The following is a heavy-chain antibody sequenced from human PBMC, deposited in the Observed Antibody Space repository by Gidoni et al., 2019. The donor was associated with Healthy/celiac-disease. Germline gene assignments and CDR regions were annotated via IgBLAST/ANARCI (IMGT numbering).Heavy chain of an antibody. CDR1: GGSFSGYY. CDR2: INHSGST. Sequence: QVQLQQWGAGLLKPSETLSLTCAVYGGSFSGYYWSWIRQPPGKGLEWIGEINHSGSTNYNPSLKSRVTISVDTSKNQFSLKLSSVTAADTAVYYCARANSNYVRRRFDPWGQGTLVTVSS. V-gene: IGHV4-34*01. D-gene: IGHD4-4*01. CDR3: ARANSNYVRRRFDP. J-gene: IGHJ5*02.